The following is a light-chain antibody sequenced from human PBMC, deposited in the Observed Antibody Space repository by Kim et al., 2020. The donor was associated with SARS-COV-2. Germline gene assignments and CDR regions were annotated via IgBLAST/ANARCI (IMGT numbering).Light chain of an antibody. Sequence: SGAPGKTASITCSGDKLGDKYTCWYQQKPGQSPVLVIYRDSRRPSGIPGRFSGSNSGNTATLTISGTQAMDEADYYCQTWDSSGVFGGGTQLTVL. CDR1: KLGDKY. J-gene: IGLJ2*01. CDR2: RDS. V-gene: IGLV3-1*01. CDR3: QTWDSSGV.